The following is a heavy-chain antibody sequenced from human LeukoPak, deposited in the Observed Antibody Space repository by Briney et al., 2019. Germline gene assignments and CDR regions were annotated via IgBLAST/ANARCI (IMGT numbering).Heavy chain of an antibody. V-gene: IGHV3-7*03. CDR1: GFTFSSFW. CDR2: IKQDGSEK. Sequence: GGSLRLSCAASGFTFSSFWMSWVRQAPGKGLEWVANIKQDGSEKYYVDSVKGRFTISRDNAKNSLYLQMNSLRAEDTAVYYCARDSQWFGALDAFDIWGQGTMVTVSS. J-gene: IGHJ3*02. D-gene: IGHD3-10*01. CDR3: ARDSQWFGALDAFDI.